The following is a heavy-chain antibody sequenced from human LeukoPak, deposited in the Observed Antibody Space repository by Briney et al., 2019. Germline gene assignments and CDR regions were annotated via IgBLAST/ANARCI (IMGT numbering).Heavy chain of an antibody. J-gene: IGHJ5*02. CDR1: GDSISSSY. D-gene: IGHD3-10*01. Sequence: PSETLSLTCTVSGDSISSSYWSWIRQPPGKGLDWFGSLYYIWSTNYNASVKSRVTMSVDTSKNQFSLKLSCVTAADTAVYYCAREEDDSGSYYNLWFDPWGQGTLVTVSS. V-gene: IGHV4-59*01. CDR3: AREEDDSGSYYNLWFDP. CDR2: LYYIWST.